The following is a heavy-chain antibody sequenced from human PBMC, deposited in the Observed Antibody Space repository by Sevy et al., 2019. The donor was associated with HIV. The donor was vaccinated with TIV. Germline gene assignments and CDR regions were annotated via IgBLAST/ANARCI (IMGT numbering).Heavy chain of an antibody. Sequence: ASVKVSCQVSGYTLTESSIHWVRQAPGKGLEWMGGSDPEDGKIIYAQNFQGRVTMTEDISTDTVYMELSSLRSEDTAVYYCATLTHCSDLRCYWFDPWGQGTLVTVS. CDR1: GYTLTESS. D-gene: IGHD2-15*01. CDR2: SDPEDGKI. V-gene: IGHV1-24*01. CDR3: ATLTHCSDLRCYWFDP. J-gene: IGHJ5*02.